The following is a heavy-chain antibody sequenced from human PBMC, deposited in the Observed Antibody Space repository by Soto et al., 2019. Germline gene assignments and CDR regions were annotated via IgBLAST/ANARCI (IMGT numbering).Heavy chain of an antibody. D-gene: IGHD6-19*01. CDR2: SGST. CDR3: ARLSAGWLDP. CDR1: GGYVSSYY. Sequence: QVQLQESGPGLVKPSETLSLTCTVSGGYVSSYYWSWIRQPPGKGLEWIGYSGSTNYNPSLKSRVTISVDTSTNQFSLNLSSVTAADTAVYYCARLSAGWLDPWGQGTLVTLAS. V-gene: IGHV4-59*02. J-gene: IGHJ5*02.